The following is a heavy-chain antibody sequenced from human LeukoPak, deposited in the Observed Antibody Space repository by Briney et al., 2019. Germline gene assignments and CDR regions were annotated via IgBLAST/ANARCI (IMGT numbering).Heavy chain of an antibody. CDR2: ISGSGGNT. CDR3: AKDRTWGLDY. J-gene: IGHJ4*02. Sequence: GGSLILSCAASGFAFNTYGMSWVRQAPGKGLEWVSAISGSGGNTYYADSVKGRFTISRDNSKNTPYLQMNSLRAEDTALYYCAKDRTWGLDYWGQGTLVTVSS. V-gene: IGHV3-23*01. CDR1: GFAFNTYG. D-gene: IGHD7-27*01.